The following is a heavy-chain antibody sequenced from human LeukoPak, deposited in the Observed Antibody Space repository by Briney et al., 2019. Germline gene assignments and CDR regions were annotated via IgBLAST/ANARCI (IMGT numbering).Heavy chain of an antibody. CDR3: ARVFGYFVAFDI. V-gene: IGHV4-34*01. Sequence: PSETLSLTCAVYGGSFSDYYWSWIRQPPGKGLEWIGEINHGGSANFTPSLTSPVTISVDTSKNQFSLKLSSVTAADTAVYYCARVFGYFVAFDIWGQGTMVTVSS. CDR1: GGSFSDYY. D-gene: IGHD3-3*01. J-gene: IGHJ3*02. CDR2: INHGGSA.